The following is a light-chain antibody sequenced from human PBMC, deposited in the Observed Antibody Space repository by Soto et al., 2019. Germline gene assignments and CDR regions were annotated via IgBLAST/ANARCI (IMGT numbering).Light chain of an antibody. Sequence: QSVLTQPPSVSGAPGQRVTISCTGSSSNIGAGYGVYWYQQLPGTAPKLLIYGNSNRPSGVPDRFSGSKSGTSASLAITGLQAEDEADYYCQSYDSSLSGSVFGGGTKLTVL. J-gene: IGLJ2*01. CDR1: SSNIGAGYG. CDR3: QSYDSSLSGSV. CDR2: GNS. V-gene: IGLV1-40*01.